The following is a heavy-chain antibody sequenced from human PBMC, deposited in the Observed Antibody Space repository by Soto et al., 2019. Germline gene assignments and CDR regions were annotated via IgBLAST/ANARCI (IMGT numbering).Heavy chain of an antibody. J-gene: IGHJ4*02. CDR3: AKESSGYNYGFYNYFDY. D-gene: IGHD5-18*01. V-gene: IGHV3-23*01. CDR2: ISGSGTYT. CDR1: GFTFSHYA. Sequence: GGSLRLSCAVSGFTFSHYALIWVRQAPGKGLEWVAGISGSGTYTDYADSVKGRFTLSRDNSKNMVYLQMNSLRAEDTAVYHCAKESSGYNYGFYNYFDYWGQGTLVTVSS.